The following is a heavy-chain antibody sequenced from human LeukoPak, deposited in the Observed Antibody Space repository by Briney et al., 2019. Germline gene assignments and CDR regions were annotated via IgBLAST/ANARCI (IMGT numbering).Heavy chain of an antibody. J-gene: IGHJ3*02. CDR3: VRHGYNNYDDAFDI. Sequence: SETLSLTCTVPGGSISSYYWSWIRQPPGKGLEWIGYISHSGSTKYNASLESRVAISSDSSMHQFSLKLTSVTATHTAMYYCVRHGYNNYDDAFDIWGQGTMVTVSS. V-gene: IGHV4-59*08. D-gene: IGHD4-4*01. CDR1: GGSISSYY. CDR2: ISHSGST.